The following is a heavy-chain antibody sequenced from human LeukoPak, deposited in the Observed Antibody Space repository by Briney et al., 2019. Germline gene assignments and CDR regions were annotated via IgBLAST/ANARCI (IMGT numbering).Heavy chain of an antibody. Sequence: SVKVACKASGGTFSSYAISWVRQAPGPGLEWMGGIIPICGTANYAQKFQGRVTITTDESTSTAYMELNSLRSEDTAVYYCARESDGGHFDYWGQGTLVTVSS. CDR2: IIPICGTA. D-gene: IGHD4-23*01. V-gene: IGHV1-69*05. J-gene: IGHJ4*02. CDR1: GGTFSSYA. CDR3: ARESDGGHFDY.